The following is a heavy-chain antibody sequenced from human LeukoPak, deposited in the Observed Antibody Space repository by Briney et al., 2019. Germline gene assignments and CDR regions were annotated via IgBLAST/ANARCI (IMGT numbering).Heavy chain of an antibody. D-gene: IGHD2-2*02. Sequence: SETLSLTCAVYGGCFSGYYWSWIRQPPGKGLEWIGEINHSGSTNYNTSLNRRVTISVDTSKNNFSLQLSSVTAADTAVYYCAREGRYCSSTSCYTPLNSRYGMDVWGQGTLVTVSS. CDR2: INHSGST. CDR1: GGCFSGYY. CDR3: AREGRYCSSTSCYTPLNSRYGMDV. V-gene: IGHV4-34*01. J-gene: IGHJ6*02.